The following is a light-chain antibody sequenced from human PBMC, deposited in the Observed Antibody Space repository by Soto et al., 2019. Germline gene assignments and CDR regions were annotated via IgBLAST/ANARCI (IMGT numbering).Light chain of an antibody. CDR3: QYSLHLPL. CDR1: HDIGYY. CDR2: DAY. Sequence: DIQMTQSPSSLSASVGDRVTITCQASHDIGYYLNWYQHKPGKAPKLLIYDAYNFATGVPSKFSGGGSGTPFSFTISGQQPEDIETYYCQYSLHLPLFGPRTKVDIK. V-gene: IGKV1-33*01. J-gene: IGKJ3*01.